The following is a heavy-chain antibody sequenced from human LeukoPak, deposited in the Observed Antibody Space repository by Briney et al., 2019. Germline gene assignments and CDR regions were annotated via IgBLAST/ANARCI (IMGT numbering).Heavy chain of an antibody. CDR1: GFTFSSYG. D-gene: IGHD6-6*01. J-gene: IGHJ4*02. V-gene: IGHV3-30*19. CDR3: ARDSRAARLLDY. CDR2: IWYDGSNK. Sequence: GGSLRLSCAASGFTFSSYGMHWVRQAPGKGLEWVAVIWYDGSNKYYADSVKGRFTISRDNSKNTLYLQMNSLRAEDTAVYYCARDSRAARLLDYWGQGTLVTVSS.